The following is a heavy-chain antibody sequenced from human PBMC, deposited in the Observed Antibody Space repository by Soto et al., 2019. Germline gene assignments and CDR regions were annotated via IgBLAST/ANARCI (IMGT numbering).Heavy chain of an antibody. J-gene: IGHJ5*02. CDR2: IHYSGST. V-gene: IGHV4-31*03. Sequence: QVQLQESGPGLVEPSETLSLTCTVSGGSIRGEGYYWSWIRQYSGRGLEWIGYIHYSGSTYSNPSLKSRVAISVDTSKTQFFLKLTPVTAADTAVYYCARAWTATAGWANWFDRWGQGTLVTVSS. CDR3: ARAWTATAGWANWFDR. CDR1: GGSIRGEGYY. D-gene: IGHD6-13*01.